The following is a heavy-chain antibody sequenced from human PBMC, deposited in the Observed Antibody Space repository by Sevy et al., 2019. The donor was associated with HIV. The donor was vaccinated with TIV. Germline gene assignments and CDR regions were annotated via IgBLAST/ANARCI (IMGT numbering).Heavy chain of an antibody. Sequence: GGSLRLSCAASGFTFSSYAMHWVRQAPGKGLEWVAVISYDGSNKYYADSVKGRFTISRDNSKNTLYLQMNSLRAEDTAVYYCAREETGGYYYYYGMDVWGQGTTVTVSS. CDR3: AREETGGYYYYYGMDV. V-gene: IGHV3-30-3*01. J-gene: IGHJ6*02. CDR1: GFTFSSYA. CDR2: ISYDGSNK. D-gene: IGHD2-15*01.